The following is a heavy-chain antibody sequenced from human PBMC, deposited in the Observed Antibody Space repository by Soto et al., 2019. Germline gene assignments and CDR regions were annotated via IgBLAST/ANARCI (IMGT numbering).Heavy chain of an antibody. CDR3: ARDPNDFWSGYYPQRYMDV. CDR2: ISAYNGNT. V-gene: IGHV1-18*01. Sequence: ASVKVSCKASGYTFTSYGISWVRRAPGQGLEWMGWISAYNGNTNYAQKLQGRVTMTTDTSTSTAYMELRSLRSDDTAVYYCARDPNDFWSGYYPQRYMDVWGKGTTVTVSS. CDR1: GYTFTSYG. J-gene: IGHJ6*03. D-gene: IGHD3-3*01.